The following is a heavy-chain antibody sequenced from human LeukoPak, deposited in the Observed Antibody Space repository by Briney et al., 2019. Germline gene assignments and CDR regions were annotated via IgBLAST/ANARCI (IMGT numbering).Heavy chain of an antibody. CDR2: ISSNGGTT. D-gene: IGHD4-23*01. CDR3: ARAIRWASDY. Sequence: PGGSLRLSCAASGFTFSSYGMVWVRQAPGKGLEYVSGISSNGGTTYCGNSVKGRFTISRDNSKDTLHLQMGSLRTEDMAVYYYARAIRWASDYWGQGPLVTVAS. CDR1: GFTFSSYG. V-gene: IGHV3-64*01. J-gene: IGHJ4*02.